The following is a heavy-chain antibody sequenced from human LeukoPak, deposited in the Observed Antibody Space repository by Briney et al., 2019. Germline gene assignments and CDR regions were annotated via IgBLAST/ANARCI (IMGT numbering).Heavy chain of an antibody. CDR2: ISSSGTTI. V-gene: IGHV3-48*02. CDR3: ARDPGYGGVP. Sequence: GGSLRLSCAASGFTFSTYSMDWVRQAPGKGLEWVSYISSSGTTIYYAGSVKGRFTISRDNAKNSLYLQMNSLRDEDTAVYYCARDPGYGGVPWGQGTLVTVSS. J-gene: IGHJ5*02. CDR1: GFTFSTYS. D-gene: IGHD4-23*01.